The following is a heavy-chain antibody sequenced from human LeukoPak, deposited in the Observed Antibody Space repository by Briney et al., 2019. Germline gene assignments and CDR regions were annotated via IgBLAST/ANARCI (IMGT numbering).Heavy chain of an antibody. CDR1: GFPVSSNY. CDR3: ARGRPPYYFDY. J-gene: IGHJ4*02. CDR2: IYTGGNT. V-gene: IGHV3-53*01. Sequence: GGSLRLSCTASGFPVSSNYMTWVRQAPGNGLEWVSVIYTGGNTDHPDSVQGRFTLSRDNSKNTLYLHMNSLRVEDTAVYYCARGRPPYYFDYWGQGTLVTVSS.